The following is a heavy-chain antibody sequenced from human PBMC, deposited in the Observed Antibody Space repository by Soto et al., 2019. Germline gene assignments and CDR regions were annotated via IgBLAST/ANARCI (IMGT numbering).Heavy chain of an antibody. CDR2: ISYDGINK. CDR1: GFSFNTYG. D-gene: IGHD2-21*02. CDR3: AREEHIVVVTAIPAEYFQH. J-gene: IGHJ1*01. Sequence: QVHLVESGGGVVQPGRSLRLSCAASGFSFNTYGFHWVRQAPGKGLEWVAHISYDGINKNYADSVKGRFTISRDNSENTVYLQINSLRADDTAVYFCAREEHIVVVTAIPAEYFQHWGQGTLVTVSS. V-gene: IGHV3-30*03.